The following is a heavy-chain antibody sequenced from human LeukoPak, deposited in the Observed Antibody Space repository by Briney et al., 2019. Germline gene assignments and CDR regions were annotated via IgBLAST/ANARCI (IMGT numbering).Heavy chain of an antibody. D-gene: IGHD6-13*01. CDR2: IKQDGSQT. Sequence: GASLRLSCAVSGFTFSTSWMSWVRQTPGKGLEWVTSIKQDGSQTFYVDSVNGRFTISRDNAKNSLNLQMNSLRVEDTAVYYCARGYTSSPNWFDPWGQGTLVTVSS. CDR1: GFTFSTSW. CDR3: ARGYTSSPNWFDP. J-gene: IGHJ5*02. V-gene: IGHV3-7*04.